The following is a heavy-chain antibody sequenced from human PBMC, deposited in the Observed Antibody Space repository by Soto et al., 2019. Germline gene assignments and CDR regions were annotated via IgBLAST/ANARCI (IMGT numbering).Heavy chain of an antibody. CDR2: IYYSGST. D-gene: IGHD2-15*01. J-gene: IGHJ4*02. V-gene: IGHV4-61*01. CDR1: GGSVSSGSYY. Sequence: QVQLQESGPGLVKPSETLSLTCTVSGGSVSSGSYYWSWIRQPPGKGLEWIGYIYYSGSTNYNPSPKSRVTISVDTSKNQSSLKLSSVTAADTAVYYCAGCSGGSCYSAHWGQGTLVTVSS. CDR3: AGCSGGSCYSAH.